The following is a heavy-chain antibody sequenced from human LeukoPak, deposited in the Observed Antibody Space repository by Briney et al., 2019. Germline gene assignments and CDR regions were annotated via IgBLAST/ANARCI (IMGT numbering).Heavy chain of an antibody. CDR1: GFTFSSYA. CDR3: ARGGALNGSGSYYNHYFDY. Sequence: PGGSLRLSCAASGFTFSSYAMSWVRQAPGKGLEWVSAISSSGSTIYYADSVKGRFTISRDNAKNSLYLQMNSLRAEDTAVYYCARGGALNGSGSYYNHYFDYWGQGTLVTVSS. V-gene: IGHV3-21*06. J-gene: IGHJ4*02. D-gene: IGHD3-10*01. CDR2: ISSSGSTI.